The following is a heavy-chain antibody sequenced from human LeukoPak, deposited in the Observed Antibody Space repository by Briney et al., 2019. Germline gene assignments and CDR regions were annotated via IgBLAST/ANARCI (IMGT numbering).Heavy chain of an antibody. V-gene: IGHV3-74*01. D-gene: IGHD3-22*01. CDR1: GFTFSSYW. J-gene: IGHJ4*02. CDR2: INSDGSST. Sequence: GGSLRLSCAASGFTFSSYWMHWVRQAPGKGLVWVSRINSDGSSTSYADSVKGRFTISRDNAKNTLYLQMNSLRAEDTAVYYCAREYYYDSSGYPFDYWGQGTLVTVSS. CDR3: AREYYYDSSGYPFDY.